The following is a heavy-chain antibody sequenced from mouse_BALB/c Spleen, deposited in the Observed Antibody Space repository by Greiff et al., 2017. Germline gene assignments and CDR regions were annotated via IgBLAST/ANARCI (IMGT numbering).Heavy chain of an antibody. CDR1: GDSITSGY. CDR2: ISYSGST. Sequence: EVQVVESGPSLVKPSQTLSLTCSVTGDSITSGYWNWIRKFPGNKLEYMGYISYSGSTYYNPSLKSRISITRDTSKNQYYLQLNSVTTEDTATYYCARSYDGYYRYFDVWGAGTTVTVSS. D-gene: IGHD2-3*01. J-gene: IGHJ1*01. V-gene: IGHV3-8*02. CDR3: ARSYDGYYRYFDV.